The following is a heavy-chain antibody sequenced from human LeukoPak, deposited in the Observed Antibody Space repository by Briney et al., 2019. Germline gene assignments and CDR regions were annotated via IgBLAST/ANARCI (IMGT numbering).Heavy chain of an antibody. Sequence: PGRSLRLSCAASGFTFSSYGMHWVRQAPGKGLEWVAVIWYDGSNKYYADSVKGRFTISRDNAKNSVFVQMNGLRVEDTAVYYCVRAGGSSWSDFWGQGTLVTVSS. V-gene: IGHV3-33*01. D-gene: IGHD6-13*01. J-gene: IGHJ4*02. CDR3: VRAGGSSWSDF. CDR2: IWYDGSNK. CDR1: GFTFSSYG.